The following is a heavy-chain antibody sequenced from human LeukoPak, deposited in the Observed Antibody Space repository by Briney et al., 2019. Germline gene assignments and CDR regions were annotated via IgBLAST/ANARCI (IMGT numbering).Heavy chain of an antibody. D-gene: IGHD3-9*01. CDR3: ARDLNHDWLFHFDY. CDR1: GYTFTSYG. CDR2: ISAYNGNT. Sequence: ASVKVSCKASGYTFTSYGISWVRRAPGQGLEWMGWISAYNGNTNYAQKLQGRVTMTTDTSTSTAYMELRSLRSDDTAVYYCARDLNHDWLFHFDYWGQGTLVTVSS. J-gene: IGHJ4*02. V-gene: IGHV1-18*04.